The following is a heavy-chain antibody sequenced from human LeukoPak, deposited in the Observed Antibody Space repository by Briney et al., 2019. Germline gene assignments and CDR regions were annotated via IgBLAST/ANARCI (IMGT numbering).Heavy chain of an antibody. CDR3: AKTWTPYYDSSGYLATDFDY. J-gene: IGHJ4*02. CDR1: GFTFDDYA. CDR2: ISWNSGSI. Sequence: GGSLRLSCAASGFTFDDYAMHWVRQAPGKGLEWVSGISWNSGSIGYADSVKGRFTISRDNAKNSLYLQMNSLRAEDTALYYCAKTWTPYYDSSGYLATDFDYWGQGTLVTVSS. V-gene: IGHV3-9*01. D-gene: IGHD3-22*01.